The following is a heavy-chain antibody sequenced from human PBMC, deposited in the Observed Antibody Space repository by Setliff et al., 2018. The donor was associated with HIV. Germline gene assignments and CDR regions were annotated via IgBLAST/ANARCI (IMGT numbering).Heavy chain of an antibody. CDR3: VRVGPWYYARSGYLASWDY. CDR1: GCTFNHYA. D-gene: IGHD3-22*01. V-gene: IGHV1-69*10. J-gene: IGHJ4*02. CDR2: TNPQSDIA. Sequence: SVKVSCKASGCTFNHYALSWERQAPGQRPEWMGGTNPQSDIANYAQRFQGRVTITADHSTTTTYMELTSLRADDTAVYYCVRVGPWYYARSGYLASWDYWGQGTLVTVSS.